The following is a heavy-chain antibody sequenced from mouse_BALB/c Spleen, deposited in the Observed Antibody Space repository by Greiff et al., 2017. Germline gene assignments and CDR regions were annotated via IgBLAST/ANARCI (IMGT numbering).Heavy chain of an antibody. D-gene: IGHD2-1*01. CDR3: ARRGIYYGNYAYFDV. J-gene: IGHJ1*01. V-gene: IGHV1S81*02. Sequence: QVQLQQPGAELVKPGASVKLSCKASGYTFTSYWMHWVKQRPGQGLEWIGEINPSNGRTNYNEKFKGKATLTVDKSSSTAYMQLSSLTSEGSAVYYCARRGIYYGNYAYFDVWGAGTTVTVSS. CDR2: INPSNGRT. CDR1: GYTFTSYW.